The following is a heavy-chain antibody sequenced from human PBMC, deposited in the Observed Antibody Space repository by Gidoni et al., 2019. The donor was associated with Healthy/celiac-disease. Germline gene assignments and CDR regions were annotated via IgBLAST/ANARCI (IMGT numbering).Heavy chain of an antibody. CDR2: IYDSGST. Sequence: VQLQASGPGLVKPSLTLSLPCTVPRGSISSGGYYWSWIRQHPGKGLEWIGYIYDSGSTYYNPSLKSRVTISVDTSKNQFSLKLSSVTAADTAVYYCARGYPMVRGVDYWGQGTLVTVSS. CDR1: RGSISSGGYY. D-gene: IGHD3-10*01. CDR3: ARGYPMVRGVDY. V-gene: IGHV4-31*03. J-gene: IGHJ4*02.